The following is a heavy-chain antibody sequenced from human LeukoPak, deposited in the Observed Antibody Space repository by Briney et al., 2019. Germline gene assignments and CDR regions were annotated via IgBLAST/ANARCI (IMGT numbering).Heavy chain of an antibody. V-gene: IGHV3-23*01. CDR3: AKGRYCSGGSCQGGVFDY. D-gene: IGHD2-15*01. Sequence: RQAPGKGLEWVSAISGSGGSTYYADSVKGRFTISRENSKNTLYLKMNSLRAEDTAVYYCAKGRYCSGGSCQGGVFDYWGQGTLVT. CDR2: ISGSGGST. J-gene: IGHJ4*02.